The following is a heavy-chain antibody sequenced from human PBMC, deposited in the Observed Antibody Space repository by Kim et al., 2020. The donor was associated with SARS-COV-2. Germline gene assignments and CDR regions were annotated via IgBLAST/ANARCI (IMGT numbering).Heavy chain of an antibody. V-gene: IGHV3-30*07. Sequence: KGRFTISRDNSKNTLYLQMKSMRAEDTAVYDCARELRSSKYGDYVEGVDDWGQGTLVTVSS. D-gene: IGHD4-17*01. J-gene: IGHJ4*02. CDR3: ARELRSSKYGDYVEGVDD.